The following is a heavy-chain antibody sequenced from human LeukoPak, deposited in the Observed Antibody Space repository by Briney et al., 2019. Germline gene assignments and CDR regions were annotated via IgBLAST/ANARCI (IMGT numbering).Heavy chain of an antibody. D-gene: IGHD3-10*02. V-gene: IGHV3-7*01. CDR2: IKEDGSEK. J-gene: IGHJ6*04. Sequence: GGSLRLSCAASGFTFSRYWMSWVRQAPGKGLEWVANIKEDGSEKDYVDSVKGRFTISRDNAKNSLYLQMNSLRAEDTAVYYCAELGITMIGGVWGKGTTVTISS. CDR3: AELGITMIGGV. CDR1: GFTFSRYW.